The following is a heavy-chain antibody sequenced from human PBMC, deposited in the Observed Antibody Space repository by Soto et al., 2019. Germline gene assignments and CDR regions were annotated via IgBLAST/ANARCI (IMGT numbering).Heavy chain of an antibody. V-gene: IGHV3-21*01. D-gene: IGHD1-1*01. CDR2: ISSSSSYI. Sequence: EVQLVESGGGLVKPGGSLRLSCAASGFTFSSYTMNWVRQAPGKGLEWVSSISSSSSYIYYADSVKGRFTISRDNAKNSLFLQMNSLRAEDTAVYYCGRDWRGDYYFDYWGQGTLVTVSS. CDR3: GRDWRGDYYFDY. CDR1: GFTFSSYT. J-gene: IGHJ4*02.